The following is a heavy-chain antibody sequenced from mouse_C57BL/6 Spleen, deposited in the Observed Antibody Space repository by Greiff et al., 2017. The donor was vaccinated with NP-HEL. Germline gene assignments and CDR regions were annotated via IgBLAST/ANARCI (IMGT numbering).Heavy chain of an antibody. CDR3: AKLTPVVEQDY. V-gene: IGHV1-69*01. Sequence: QVQLQQPGAELVMPGASVKLSCKASGYTFTSYWMNWVKQRPGQGLEWIGEIDPSDSYTNYNQKFKGKSTLTGDKSSSTTYMQLRSLTSWDSAVYYYAKLTPVVEQDYWGQGTTLTVSS. CDR2: IDPSDSYT. J-gene: IGHJ2*01. D-gene: IGHD1-1*01. CDR1: GYTFTSYW.